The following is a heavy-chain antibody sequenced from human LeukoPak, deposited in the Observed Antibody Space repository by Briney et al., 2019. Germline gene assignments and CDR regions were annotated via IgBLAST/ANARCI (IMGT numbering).Heavy chain of an antibody. CDR3: VGGYGLAYHYGMDV. V-gene: IGHV3-23*01. CDR1: GFTFSSYA. D-gene: IGHD5-12*01. CDR2: ISGSGGST. J-gene: IGHJ6*02. Sequence: GGSLRLSCAASGFTFSSYAMSWVRQAPGKGLEWVSAISGSGGSTYYADSVKGRFTISRDNSKNTLYLQMNSLRAEDTAVYYCVGGYGLAYHYGMDVWGQGTTVTVSS.